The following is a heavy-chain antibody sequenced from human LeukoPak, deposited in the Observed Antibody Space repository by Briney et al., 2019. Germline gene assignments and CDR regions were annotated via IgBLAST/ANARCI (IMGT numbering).Heavy chain of an antibody. J-gene: IGHJ4*02. CDR1: GGTFSSYA. CDR2: IIPIFGTA. CDR3: ARGGDDYGDYFPDY. Sequence: GASVKVSCKASGGTFSSYAISWVRQAPGQGLEWMGGIIPIFGTANYAQKFQGRVTITADESTSAAYMELSSLRSEDTAVYYCARGGDDYGDYFPDYWGQGTLVTVSS. V-gene: IGHV1-69*13. D-gene: IGHD4-17*01.